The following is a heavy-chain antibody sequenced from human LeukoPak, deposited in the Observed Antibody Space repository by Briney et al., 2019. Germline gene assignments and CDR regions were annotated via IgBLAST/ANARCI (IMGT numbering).Heavy chain of an antibody. CDR2: IYYSGST. CDR3: AREGSSRSAFDI. J-gene: IGHJ3*02. D-gene: IGHD6-13*01. CDR1: GGSFSSDDYY. V-gene: IGHV4-30-4*01. Sequence: SQTLYLTCTVSGGSFSSDDYYWRWIRQPPGKGLEWSGYIYYSGSTYYNPSLKSRVTISVDTSKNQFSLKLSSVTSADTAVYYCAREGSSRSAFDIWGQGTMVTVSS.